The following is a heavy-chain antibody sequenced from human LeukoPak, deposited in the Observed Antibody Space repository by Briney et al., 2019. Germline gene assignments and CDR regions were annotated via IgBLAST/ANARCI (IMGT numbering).Heavy chain of an antibody. CDR2: IIPIFGTA. V-gene: IGHV1-69*13. J-gene: IGHJ4*02. CDR3: ATCARNFYCYRFDY. CDR1: GYTLTELS. Sequence: GASVTVSCTVSGYTLTELSMHWVRQAPGQGLEWMGGIIPIFGTANYAQKFQGRVTITADESTSTAYMELSSQRSEDTAVYYCATCARNFYCYRFDYWGQGTLVTVSS. D-gene: IGHD2-2*02.